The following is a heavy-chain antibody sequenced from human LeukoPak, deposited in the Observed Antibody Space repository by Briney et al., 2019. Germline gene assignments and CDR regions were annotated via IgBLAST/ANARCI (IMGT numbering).Heavy chain of an antibody. V-gene: IGHV4-4*07. J-gene: IGHJ4*02. CDR1: GVSISNYY. D-gene: IGHD7-27*01. CDR2: ISTSGSS. CDR3: ARGFRGDNFDY. Sequence: PSETLSLTCTVSGVSISNYYWSWIRQPAGKGLEWIGRISTSGSSNYNPSLKSRVTMSSDTSKNQYSLKLSSVTAADTAVYFCARGFRGDNFDYWGQGTLVTVSS.